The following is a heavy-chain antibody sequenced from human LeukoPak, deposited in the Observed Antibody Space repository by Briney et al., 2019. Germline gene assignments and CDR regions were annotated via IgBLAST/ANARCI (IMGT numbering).Heavy chain of an antibody. J-gene: IGHJ4*02. V-gene: IGHV3-48*02. D-gene: IGHD3-22*01. CDR3: AINSYDSSGYYPYFFDY. Sequence: GGSLRLSCAASGFTFSSYSMNSVRQAPGKGPEWISYITSSSSNVYHAGSVKGRFTISRDNAKNSLYLQMDSQRDEDTAVYYCAINSYDSSGYYPYFFDYWGQGALVTVSS. CDR2: ITSSSSNV. CDR1: GFTFSSYS.